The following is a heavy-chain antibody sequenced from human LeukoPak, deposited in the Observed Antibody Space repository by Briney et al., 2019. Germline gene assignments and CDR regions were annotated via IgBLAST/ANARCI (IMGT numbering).Heavy chain of an antibody. J-gene: IGHJ6*04. CDR2: IIPIFGTA. CDR3: ARVGGYCSSTSCYEGRNYYYGMDV. CDR1: GGTFSSYA. D-gene: IGHD2-2*01. V-gene: IGHV1-69*13. Sequence: SVTVTLKSSGGTFSSYAITWVRQPPGQGLEWVGGIIPIFGTANYAHKFQGRVTITADQSTSTAYMELSSLRSEDTAVYYCARVGGYCSSTSCYEGRNYYYGMDVWGKGTAVTVSS.